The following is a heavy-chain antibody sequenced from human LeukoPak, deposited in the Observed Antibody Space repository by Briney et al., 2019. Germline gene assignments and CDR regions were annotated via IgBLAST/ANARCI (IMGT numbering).Heavy chain of an antibody. V-gene: IGHV3-7*03. CDR2: IKQDGSEK. CDR1: GFTFGDTW. CDR3: ATSYDMGWLIGY. Sequence: GGTLRLSCAASGFTFGDTWMNWVRQVPGQGLEWVANIKQDGSEKFYVASVEGRFTISRDNGKSSLYLQMNSLRAEDTALYYCATSYDMGWLIGYWGQGTLVTVSS. J-gene: IGHJ4*02. D-gene: IGHD3/OR15-3a*01.